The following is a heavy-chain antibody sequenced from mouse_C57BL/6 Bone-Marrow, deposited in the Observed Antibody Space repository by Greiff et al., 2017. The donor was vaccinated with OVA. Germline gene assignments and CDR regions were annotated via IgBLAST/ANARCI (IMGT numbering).Heavy chain of an antibody. CDR3: ASYDGYYNWYFDV. CDR1: GYTFTSYW. D-gene: IGHD2-3*01. CDR2: IDPNSGGT. V-gene: IGHV1-72*01. Sequence: VQLQQPGAELVKPGASVKLSCKASGYTFTSYWMHWVKQRPGRGLEWIGRIDPNSGGTKYNEKFKSKATLTVDKPSSTAYMQLSSLTSEDSAVYYCASYDGYYNWYFDVWGTWTTVTVSS. J-gene: IGHJ1*03.